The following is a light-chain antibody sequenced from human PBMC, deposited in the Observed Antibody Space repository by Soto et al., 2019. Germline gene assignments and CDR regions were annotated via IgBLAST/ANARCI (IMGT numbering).Light chain of an antibody. CDR1: QSISMW. V-gene: IGKV1-5*03. Sequence: VTITCRASQSISMWLAWYQQKPGKAPKLLIYETSSLESGVPSRFGGSGSGTEFTLTISSLQPDDFAIYYCQQYNSYSWTFGQGTKVDIK. CDR2: ETS. J-gene: IGKJ1*01. CDR3: QQYNSYSWT.